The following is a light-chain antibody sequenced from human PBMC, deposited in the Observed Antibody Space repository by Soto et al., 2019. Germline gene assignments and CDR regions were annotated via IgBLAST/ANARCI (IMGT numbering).Light chain of an antibody. Sequence: LTQPASVSGSPGQSITISCTGTSSDVGGYNFVSWYQHHPGKAPELMIYEVSKRPSGVSDRFSGSKSGNTASLTISGLQADDEGDYYCTSYASSRTLVFGSGTKVTV. CDR1: SSDVGGYNF. CDR3: TSYASSRTLV. CDR2: EVS. V-gene: IGLV2-14*01. J-gene: IGLJ1*01.